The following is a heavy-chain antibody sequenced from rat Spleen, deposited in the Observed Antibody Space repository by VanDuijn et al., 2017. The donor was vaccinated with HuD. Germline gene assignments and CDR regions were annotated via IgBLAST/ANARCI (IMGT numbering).Heavy chain of an antibody. D-gene: IGHD1-2*01. V-gene: IGHV2-41*01. CDR3: ARDLDYSSYLDY. J-gene: IGHJ2*01. Sequence: QVQLKESGPGLVQPSQTLSLTCTVAGFSLTSYNVHWVRQPPGKGLEWMGVIWNTGGTRYNSALKSRLSISKDTSKSQVFLKMNSLQTEDTATYYCARDLDYSSYLDYWGQVVMVTVSS. CDR2: IWNTGGT. CDR1: GFSLTSYN.